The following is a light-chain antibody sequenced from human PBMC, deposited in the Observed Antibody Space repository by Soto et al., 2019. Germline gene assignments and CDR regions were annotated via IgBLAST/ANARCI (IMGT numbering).Light chain of an antibody. V-gene: IGKV3-20*01. CDR2: GAS. CDR1: QSVSSSY. CDR3: QQYGSSSYT. J-gene: IGKJ2*01. Sequence: EIGLTQSPGTLSLSPGERATLSCRASQSVSSSYLAWYQQQPGQAPRLLIYGASSRATGIPDRFSGSGSGTDFTLTISRLEPEDFAVYYCQQYGSSSYTFGQGTKLEIK.